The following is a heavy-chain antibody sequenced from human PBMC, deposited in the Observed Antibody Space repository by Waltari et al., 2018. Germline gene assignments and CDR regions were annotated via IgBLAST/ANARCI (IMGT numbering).Heavy chain of an antibody. J-gene: IGHJ2*01. D-gene: IGHD3-3*01. CDR2: IYYSGST. CDR1: GGSISSYY. Sequence: QVQLQESGPGLVKPSETLSLTCTVSGGSISSYYWSWIRQPPGKGLEWIGYIYYSGSTNYNPSLKSRVTISVDTSKNQFSLKLSSVTAADTAVYYCARTGGPYYDFWSGYYTDWYFDLWGRGTLVTVSS. V-gene: IGHV4-59*08. CDR3: ARTGGPYYDFWSGYYTDWYFDL.